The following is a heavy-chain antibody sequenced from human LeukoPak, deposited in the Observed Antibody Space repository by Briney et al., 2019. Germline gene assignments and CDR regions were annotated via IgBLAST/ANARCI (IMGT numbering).Heavy chain of an antibody. V-gene: IGHV3-7*01. CDR1: GFTFSGSW. Sequence: GGSLRLSCAASGFTFSGSWMSWVRQAPGKGLEWVANISQDEREKYYVDSVKGRFTISRDNAKNSLSLQMNSLRVEDTAVYYCARGHYGMDVWGQGTTVTVSS. J-gene: IGHJ6*02. CDR2: ISQDEREK. CDR3: ARGHYGMDV.